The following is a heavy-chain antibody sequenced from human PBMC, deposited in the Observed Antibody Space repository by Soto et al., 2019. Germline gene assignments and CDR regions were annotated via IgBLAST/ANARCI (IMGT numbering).Heavy chain of an antibody. J-gene: IGHJ6*02. CDR2: ISGSGGST. D-gene: IGHD2-2*01. Sequence: LRLSCAASGFTFSTYAMSWVRQAPGKGLEWVSAISGSGGSTYYADSVKGRFTISRDNSKNTLFLQMNSLRAEDTAVYYCATRRDAAYYYYGMDVWGQGTTVTVSS. CDR1: GFTFSTYA. CDR3: ATRRDAAYYYYGMDV. V-gene: IGHV3-23*01.